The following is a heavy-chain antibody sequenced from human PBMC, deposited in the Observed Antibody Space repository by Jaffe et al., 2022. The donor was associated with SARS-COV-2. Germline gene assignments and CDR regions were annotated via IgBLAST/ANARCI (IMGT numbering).Heavy chain of an antibody. CDR2: VIPNSGST. J-gene: IGHJ4*02. V-gene: IGHV1-8*01. D-gene: IGHD1-1*01. Sequence: QVQLVQSGAEVKKPGASVKVSCKASGYSLTSYDINWVRQATGHGLEWMGWVIPNSGSTGYAQKFRGRVTMTWNTSISTAYMELSSLRSEDTAVYYCVRVFNNEFDYWGQGTLVTVSS. CDR1: GYSLTSYD. CDR3: VRVFNNEFDY.